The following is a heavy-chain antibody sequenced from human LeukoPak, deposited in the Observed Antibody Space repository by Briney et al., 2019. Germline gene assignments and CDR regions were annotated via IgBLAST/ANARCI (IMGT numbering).Heavy chain of an antibody. CDR3: AREMATIYNWFDP. J-gene: IGHJ5*02. D-gene: IGHD5-24*01. CDR1: GGSISSYY. Sequence: SETLSLTCTVSGGSISSYYWSWIRQPPGKGLEWIGYIYYSGSTNYNPSIKSRVTISVDTSRNQFSLKLSSVTAADTAVYYCAREMATIYNWFDPWGQGTLVTVSS. CDR2: IYYSGST. V-gene: IGHV4-59*01.